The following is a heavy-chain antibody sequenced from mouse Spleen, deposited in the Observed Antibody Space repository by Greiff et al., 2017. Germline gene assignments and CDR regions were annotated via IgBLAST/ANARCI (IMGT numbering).Heavy chain of an antibody. CDR1: GYSITSGYY. CDR2: ISYDGSN. Sequence: VQLQQSGPGLVKPSQSLSLTCSVTGYSITSGYYWNWIRQFPGNKLEWMGYISYDGSNNYNPSLKNRISITRDTSKNQFFLKLNSVTTEDTATYYCARKYLYYAMDYWGQGTSVTVSS. CDR3: ARKYLYYAMDY. V-gene: IGHV3-6*01. J-gene: IGHJ4*01. D-gene: IGHD5-1*01.